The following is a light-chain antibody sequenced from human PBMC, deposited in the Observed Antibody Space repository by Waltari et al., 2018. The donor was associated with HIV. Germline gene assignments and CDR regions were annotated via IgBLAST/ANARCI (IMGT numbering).Light chain of an antibody. CDR1: HSVSNN. J-gene: IGKJ2*01. V-gene: IGKV3-15*01. CDR3: QQYSNWPPNT. CDR2: SAS. Sequence: EIVMTQSPATLSVSPGERATLSCRASHSVSNNLAWYQQKPGQAPRLLIYSASPRAPDIPARFSGSGSGTEFTLTISSLQSEDFAIYYCQQYSNWPPNTFGQGTKLEIK.